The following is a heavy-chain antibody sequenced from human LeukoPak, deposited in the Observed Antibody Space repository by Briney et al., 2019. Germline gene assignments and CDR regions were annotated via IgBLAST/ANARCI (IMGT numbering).Heavy chain of an antibody. CDR2: ITRKTDGGTT. J-gene: IGHJ4*02. V-gene: IGHV3-15*01. Sequence: GGSLRLSCAASGFTFSNAWMSWVRQAPGKGLEWVGRITRKTDGGTTDYAAPVKGRFTISRDDSKNTLYLQMNSLKTEDTAVYYCTTDDYDSSGYYLLHYWGQGTLVTVSS. D-gene: IGHD3-22*01. CDR3: TTDDYDSSGYYLLHY. CDR1: GFTFSNAW.